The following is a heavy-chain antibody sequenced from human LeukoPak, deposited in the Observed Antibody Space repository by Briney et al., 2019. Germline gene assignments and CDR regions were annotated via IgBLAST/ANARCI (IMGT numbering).Heavy chain of an antibody. CDR3: ARDSGYHYYGSGSYYTIPPRMVY. D-gene: IGHD3-10*01. J-gene: IGHJ4*02. CDR2: ISAYNGNA. CDR1: GYTFTSYG. V-gene: IGHV1-18*01. Sequence: ASVNVSCKASGYTFTSYGISWVRQAPGQGLEWMGWISAYNGNANYAQKLQGRVTMTTDTSTSTAYMELRSLRSDDTAVYYCARDSGYHYYGSGSYYTIPPRMVYWGQGTLVTVSS.